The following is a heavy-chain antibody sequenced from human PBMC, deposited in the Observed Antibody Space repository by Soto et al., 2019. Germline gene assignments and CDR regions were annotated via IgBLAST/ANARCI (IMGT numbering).Heavy chain of an antibody. CDR1: GFTFSSYA. CDR2: ISYDGSNK. V-gene: IGHV3-30-3*01. D-gene: IGHD2-21*02. J-gene: IGHJ4*02. CDR3: ARDKDIVVVTAIRGLDY. Sequence: PGGSLRLSCAASGFTFSSYAMHWVRQAPGKXLEWVAVISYDGSNKYYADSVKGRFTISRDNSKNTLYLQMNSLRAEDTAVYYCARDKDIVVVTAIRGLDYWGQGTLVTVSS.